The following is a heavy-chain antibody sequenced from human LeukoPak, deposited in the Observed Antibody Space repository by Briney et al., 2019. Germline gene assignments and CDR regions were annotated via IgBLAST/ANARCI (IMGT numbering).Heavy chain of an antibody. Sequence: GGALRLSCAASGFTFSSYSMNWVRQAPGKGLEWVSYISSSSSTIYYADSVKGRFTISRDNAKNSLYLQMNSLRAEDTAVYYCARDFWSDYHKTYYFDYWGQGTLVTVSS. D-gene: IGHD3-3*01. CDR1: GFTFSSYS. CDR3: ARDFWSDYHKTYYFDY. CDR2: ISSSSSTI. V-gene: IGHV3-48*01. J-gene: IGHJ4*02.